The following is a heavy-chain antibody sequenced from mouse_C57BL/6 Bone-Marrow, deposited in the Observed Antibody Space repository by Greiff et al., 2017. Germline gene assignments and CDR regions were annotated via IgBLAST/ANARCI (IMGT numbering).Heavy chain of an antibody. CDR2: IDPSDSYT. CDR3: ARYDGSSYVDY. V-gene: IGHV1-50*01. Sequence: VQLQQPGAELVKPGASVKLSCKASGYTFTSYWMQWVKQRPGQGLEWIGEIDPSDSYTNYNQKFKGKATLTVDTSSSTASMQRSSLTSEDSAVYYCARYDGSSYVDYWGQGTTLTVSS. D-gene: IGHD1-1*01. CDR1: GYTFTSYW. J-gene: IGHJ2*01.